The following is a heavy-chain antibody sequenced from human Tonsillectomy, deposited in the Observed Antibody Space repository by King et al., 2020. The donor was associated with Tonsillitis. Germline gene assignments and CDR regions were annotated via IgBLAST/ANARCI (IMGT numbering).Heavy chain of an antibody. Sequence: VQLVESGGGLIQPGGSLRLSCAASGFTVSSNYMTWVRQAPGKGLEWVSLIYSGGSTYYADSLKGRFTISRDNSKNTLYLQMNSLRAEDTAVYYCARSGGDQGRYTTLIPRGFFDLWGRGTLVTVSS. CDR3: ARSGGDQGRYTTLIPRGFFDL. J-gene: IGHJ2*01. CDR1: GFTVSSNY. D-gene: IGHD2-2*02. V-gene: IGHV3-53*01. CDR2: IYSGGST.